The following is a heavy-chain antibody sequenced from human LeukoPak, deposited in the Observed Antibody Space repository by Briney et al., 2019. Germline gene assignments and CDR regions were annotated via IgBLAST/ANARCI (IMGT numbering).Heavy chain of an antibody. J-gene: IGHJ4*02. Sequence: PSETLSLTCTVSGGSISSSSYYWGWIRQPPGKGLEWIGSIYYSGSTYYNPSLKSRVTISVDTSKNQFSLKLSSVTAADTAVYYCARWLQLTQYFDYWGQRTLVTVSS. D-gene: IGHD5-24*01. CDR3: ARWLQLTQYFDY. V-gene: IGHV4-39*01. CDR1: GGSISSSSYY. CDR2: IYYSGST.